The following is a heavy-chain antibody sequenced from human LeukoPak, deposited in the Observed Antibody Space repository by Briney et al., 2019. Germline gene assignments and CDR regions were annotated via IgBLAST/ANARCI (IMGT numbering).Heavy chain of an antibody. J-gene: IGHJ5*02. CDR2: IYYSGST. CDR3: ARDRTVAGSSRTNWFDP. V-gene: IGHV4-39*07. Sequence: PSETLSLTCTVSGGSISSSSYYWGWIRQPPGKGLEWIGSIYYSGSTYYNPSLKSRVTISVDTSKNQFSLKLSSVTAADTAVYYCARDRTVAGSSRTNWFDPWGQGTVVTVSS. CDR1: GGSISSSSYY. D-gene: IGHD6-19*01.